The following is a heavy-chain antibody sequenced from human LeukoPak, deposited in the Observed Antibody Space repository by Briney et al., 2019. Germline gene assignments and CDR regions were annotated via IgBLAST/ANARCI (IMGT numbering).Heavy chain of an antibody. J-gene: IGHJ4*02. CDR1: GGSISSYY. D-gene: IGHD5-18*01. Sequence: PSETLSLTCTVSGGSISSYYWSWIRQPPGKGLERIGYIYYSGSTNYNPSLKSRVTISVDTSKNQFSLKLSSVTAADTAVYYCARESEVDTAMVTDYWGQGTLVTVSS. CDR2: IYYSGST. CDR3: ARESEVDTAMVTDY. V-gene: IGHV4-59*01.